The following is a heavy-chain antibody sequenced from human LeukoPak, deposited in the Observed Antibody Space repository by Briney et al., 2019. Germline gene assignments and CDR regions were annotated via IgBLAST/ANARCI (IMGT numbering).Heavy chain of an antibody. D-gene: IGHD6-25*01. CDR2: IYYSGST. CDR1: GGSVSSGSYY. J-gene: IGHJ4*02. CDR3: ARLTRTPYSSEGI. V-gene: IGHV4-61*01. Sequence: SETLSLTCTVSGGSVSSGSYYWSWIRQPPGKGLEWIGYIYYSGSTNYNPSLKSRVTISVDTSKNQFSLKLSSVTAADTAVYYCARLTRTPYSSEGIWGQGTLVTVSS.